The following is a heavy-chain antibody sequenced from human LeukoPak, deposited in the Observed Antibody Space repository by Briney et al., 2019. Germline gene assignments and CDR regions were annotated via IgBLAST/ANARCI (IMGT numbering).Heavy chain of an antibody. V-gene: IGHV1-2*02. D-gene: IGHD3-9*01. CDR1: GYTFTGYY. Sequence: ASVKVSCKASGYTFTGYYMHWVRQAPGQGLEWMGWINPNSGGTNYARKFQGRVTMTRDTSISTAYMHLSRLRSDDTAVYYCARSPHILTGENFDYWGQGTLLTVSS. CDR2: INPNSGGT. CDR3: ARSPHILTGENFDY. J-gene: IGHJ4*02.